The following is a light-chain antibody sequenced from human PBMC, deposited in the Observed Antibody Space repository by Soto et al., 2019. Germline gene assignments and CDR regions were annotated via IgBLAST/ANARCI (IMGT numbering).Light chain of an antibody. CDR3: QQYEDLPLT. CDR2: DAS. J-gene: IGKJ4*01. V-gene: IGKV1-33*01. CDR1: QSIANF. Sequence: DVQMTQSPSSLSASVGDRVIITCKANQSIANFLNWFQHKPGEAPKLLISDASHLELGVPSRFSGRRAGTDFVLDISNLQSEEVATYFCQQYEDLPLTVGGGTKVDI.